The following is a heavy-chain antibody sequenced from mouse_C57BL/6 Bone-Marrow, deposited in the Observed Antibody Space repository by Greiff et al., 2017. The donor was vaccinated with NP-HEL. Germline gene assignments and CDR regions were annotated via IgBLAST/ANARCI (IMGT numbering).Heavy chain of an antibody. V-gene: IGHV5-9-1*02. D-gene: IGHD1-1*01. CDR3: TRGGRNFDYFGSSHGAMDY. CDR2: ISSGGDYI. CDR1: GFTFSSYA. Sequence: EVKLMESGEGLVKPGGSLKLSCAASGFTFSSYAMSWVRQTPEKRLEWVAYISSGGDYIYYADTVKGRFTISRDNARNTLYLQMSSLTSEDTAMDYCTRGGRNFDYFGSSHGAMDYWGQGTSVTVSS. J-gene: IGHJ4*01.